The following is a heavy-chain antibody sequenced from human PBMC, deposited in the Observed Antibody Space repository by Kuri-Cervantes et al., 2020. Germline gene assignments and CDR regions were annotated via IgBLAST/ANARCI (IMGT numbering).Heavy chain of an antibody. CDR3: ARGPLIVATINWFDP. D-gene: IGHD5-12*01. CDR1: GYTFTSYG. Sequence: ASVKVSCKASGYTFTSYGISWVRQAPGQGLEWMGWISAYNGTTNYAQKLQGRVTMTTDTSTSTAYMELRSLRPDDTAVYYCARGPLIVATINWFDPWGQGTLVTVSS. CDR2: ISAYNGTT. V-gene: IGHV1-18*01. J-gene: IGHJ5*02.